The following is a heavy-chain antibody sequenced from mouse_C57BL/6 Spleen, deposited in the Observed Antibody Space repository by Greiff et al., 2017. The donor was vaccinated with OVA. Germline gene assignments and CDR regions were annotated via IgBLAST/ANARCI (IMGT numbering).Heavy chain of an antibody. J-gene: IGHJ3*01. Sequence: QVQLQQSGPGLVQPSQSLSITCTVSGFSLTSYGVHWVRQSPGKGLEWLGVIWSGGSTDYNAAIISRLSISTDNSKSQIFFIMNSMQADDTAIYYCGRGDGYGGAWFAYWGQGTLVTVSA. V-gene: IGHV2-2*01. CDR3: GRGDGYGGAWFAY. CDR1: GFSLTSYG. D-gene: IGHD2-2*01. CDR2: IWSGGST.